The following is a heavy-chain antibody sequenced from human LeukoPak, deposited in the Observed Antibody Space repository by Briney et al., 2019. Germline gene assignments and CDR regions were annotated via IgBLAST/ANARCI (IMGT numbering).Heavy chain of an antibody. Sequence: PSETLSLTCTVSGGSISSYYWSWIRQPPGKGLEWIGYIYYSGSTNYNPSLKSRVTISVDTSKNQFSLKLSSVTAADTAVYYCARRESHLGGSYYVRAFDIWGQGTMVTVSS. J-gene: IGHJ3*02. V-gene: IGHV4-59*01. CDR3: ARRESHLGGSYYVRAFDI. CDR1: GGSISSYY. D-gene: IGHD1-26*01. CDR2: IYYSGST.